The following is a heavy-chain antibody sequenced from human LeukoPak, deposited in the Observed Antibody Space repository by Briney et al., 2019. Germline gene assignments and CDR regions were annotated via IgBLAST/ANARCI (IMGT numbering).Heavy chain of an antibody. CDR3: ARDSSIQSLDP. Sequence: PGGSLRLSCAASGFTFSSYSMNWVRQAPGKGLEWVSSITSSSTYIYYADSVKGRLTISRDNAKNSLYLQMNSLKTEDTAVYYCARDSSIQSLDPWGQGTLVTVSS. V-gene: IGHV3-21*01. D-gene: IGHD5-18*01. CDR1: GFTFSSYS. CDR2: ITSSSTYI. J-gene: IGHJ5*02.